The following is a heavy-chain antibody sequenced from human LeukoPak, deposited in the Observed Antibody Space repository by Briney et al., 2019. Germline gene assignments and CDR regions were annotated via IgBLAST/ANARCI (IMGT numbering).Heavy chain of an antibody. J-gene: IGHJ6*03. CDR2: IYPGDSDT. Sequence: GESLKISCKGSGYIFTNYWIGWVRQMPGKGLEYMGIIYPGDSDTRYSPSFQGQVTISADKSINTAYLQWSSLKASDTAIYYCARVPTNDYFYYYMDVWGKGTSVTVSS. CDR3: ARVPTNDYFYYYMDV. V-gene: IGHV5-51*01. CDR1: GYIFTNYW.